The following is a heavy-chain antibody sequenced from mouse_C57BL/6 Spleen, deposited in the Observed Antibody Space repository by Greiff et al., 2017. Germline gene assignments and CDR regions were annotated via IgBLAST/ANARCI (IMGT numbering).Heavy chain of an antibody. CDR3: ARYITTVVARYYAMDY. J-gene: IGHJ4*01. Sequence: QVQLQQSGAELVKPGASVKISCKASGYAFSSYWMNWVKQRPGKGLEWIGQIYPGDGDTNYNGKFKGKATLTADKSSSTAYMQLSSLTSEDSAVYFCARYITTVVARYYAMDYWGQGTSVTVSS. V-gene: IGHV1-80*01. CDR1: GYAFSSYW. D-gene: IGHD1-1*01. CDR2: IYPGDGDT.